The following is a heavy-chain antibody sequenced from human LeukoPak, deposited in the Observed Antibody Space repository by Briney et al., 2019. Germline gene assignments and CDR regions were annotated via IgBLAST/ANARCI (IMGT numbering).Heavy chain of an antibody. CDR2: IYYSGST. CDR1: GGSISSGDYS. D-gene: IGHD4-23*01. Sequence: SETLSLTCTVSGGSISSGDYSWGWIRQPPGKGLEWIGSIYYSGSTYYNPSLKSRVTISVDTSKNQFSLKLSSVTAADTAVYYCARPRGGAVVNENWFDPWGQGTLVTVSS. J-gene: IGHJ5*02. CDR3: ARPRGGAVVNENWFDP. V-gene: IGHV4-39*01.